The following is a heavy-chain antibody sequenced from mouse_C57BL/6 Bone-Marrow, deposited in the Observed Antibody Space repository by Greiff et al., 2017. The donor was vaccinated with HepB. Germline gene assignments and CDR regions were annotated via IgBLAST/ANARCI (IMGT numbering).Heavy chain of an antibody. D-gene: IGHD1-1*01. J-gene: IGHJ3*01. Sequence: QVQLQQSGAELARPGASVKLSCKASGYTFTSYGISWVKQRTGQGLEWIGEIYPRSGNTYYNEKFKGKATLTADKSSSTAYMELRSLTSEDSAVYFCATTVVATPFAYWGQGTLVTVSA. CDR2: IYPRSGNT. CDR3: ATTVVATPFAY. V-gene: IGHV1-81*01. CDR1: GYTFTSYG.